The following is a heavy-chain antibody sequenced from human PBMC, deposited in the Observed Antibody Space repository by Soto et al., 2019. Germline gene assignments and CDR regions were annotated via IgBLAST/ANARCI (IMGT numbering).Heavy chain of an antibody. D-gene: IGHD5-18*01. CDR1: GGTFSSYA. J-gene: IGHJ4*02. CDR3: ARATWIQLWLFDY. Sequence: GASVKVSCKASGGTFSSYAISWVRQAPGQGLEWMGGIIPISDTTNYAQKFQGRVTITADESTSTAYMELSSLRSEDTAVYYCARATWIQLWLFDYWGQGTLVTVSS. V-gene: IGHV1-69*13. CDR2: IIPISDTT.